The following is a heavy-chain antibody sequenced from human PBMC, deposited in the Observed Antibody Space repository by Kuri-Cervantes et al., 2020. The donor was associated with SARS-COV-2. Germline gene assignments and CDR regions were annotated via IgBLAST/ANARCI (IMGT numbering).Heavy chain of an antibody. CDR3: TKSITSRKDYFDF. CDR1: GFTFSDYY. J-gene: IGHJ4*02. V-gene: IGHV3-9*01. D-gene: IGHD1-14*01. Sequence: GGSLRLSCAASGFTFSDYYMSWIRQAPGKGLEWVSGISWNSRSIDYAGSVKGRFSISRDNAKNSVYLQMNSLRTEDTALYYCTKSITSRKDYFDFWGLGTVVTVSS. CDR2: ISWNSRSI.